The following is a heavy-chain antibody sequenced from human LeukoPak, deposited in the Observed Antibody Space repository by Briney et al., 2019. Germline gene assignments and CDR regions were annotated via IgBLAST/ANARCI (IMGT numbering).Heavy chain of an antibody. CDR2: INPNSGGT. CDR3: ARDLVGAVDFDY. J-gene: IGHJ4*02. D-gene: IGHD1-26*01. V-gene: IGHV1-2*02. CDR1: GYTFTGYY. Sequence: ASVKVSCKASGYTFTGYYMHWVRQAPGQGLDWMGWINPNSGGTNYAQKFQGRVTLTRDTSISTAYMELSRLRSDDTAVYYCARDLVGAVDFDYWGQGTLVTVSS.